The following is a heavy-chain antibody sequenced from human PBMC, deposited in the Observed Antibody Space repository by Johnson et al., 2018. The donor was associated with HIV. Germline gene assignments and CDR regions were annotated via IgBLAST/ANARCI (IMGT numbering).Heavy chain of an antibody. J-gene: IGHJ3*02. Sequence: VQLVESGGGLVQPGRSLRLSCAASGFTFSSYAMHWVRQAPGKGLEWVAVISYDGSNKYYADSVKGRFTISRDNSKNTLYLQMNSLRAEDTAVYYCAREYVGQWLGPRHAFDIWGQWTMVTVSS. CDR3: AREYVGQWLGPRHAFDI. CDR1: GFTFSSYA. V-gene: IGHV3-30-3*01. D-gene: IGHD6-19*01. CDR2: ISYDGSNK.